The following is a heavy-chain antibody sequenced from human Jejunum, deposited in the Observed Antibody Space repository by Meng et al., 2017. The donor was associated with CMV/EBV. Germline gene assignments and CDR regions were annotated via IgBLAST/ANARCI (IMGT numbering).Heavy chain of an antibody. D-gene: IGHD1-1*01. J-gene: IGHJ6*02. CDR3: ATSTTGMVASSYYNYAMDV. CDR1: STYW. Sequence: STYWMTWVRQAPGKGLEWVANIRHDGGERYFVDSVKGRFAISRDNTKNSLFLHMDRLRAEDTAVYYCATSTTGMVASSYYNYAMDVWGQGTTVTVSS. V-gene: IGHV3-7*01. CDR2: IRHDGGER.